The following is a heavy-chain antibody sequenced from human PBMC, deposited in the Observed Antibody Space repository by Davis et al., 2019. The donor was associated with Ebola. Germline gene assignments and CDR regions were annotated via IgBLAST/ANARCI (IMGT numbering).Heavy chain of an antibody. D-gene: IGHD6-13*01. J-gene: IGHJ4*02. Sequence: ESLKISCAASGFTFSSYSMNWVRQAPGKGLEWIGYIYYSGSTNYNPSLKSRVTISVDTSKNQFSLKLSSVTAADTAVYYCARDISSSWYRNWGQGTLVTVSS. CDR2: IYYSGST. V-gene: IGHV4-59*01. CDR3: ARDISSSWYRN. CDR1: GFTFSSYS.